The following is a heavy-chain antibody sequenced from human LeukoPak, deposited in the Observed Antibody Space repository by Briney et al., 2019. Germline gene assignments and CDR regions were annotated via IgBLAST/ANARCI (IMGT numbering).Heavy chain of an antibody. V-gene: IGHV3-30-3*01. CDR2: ISYDGSNK. Sequence: GGSLRLSCAASGFTSSSYAMHWVRQAPGKGLEWVAVISYDGSNKYYADSVKGRFTISRDNSKNTLYLQMNSLRAEDTAVYYCSSNIAAASSDYWGQGTLVTVSS. D-gene: IGHD6-13*01. CDR3: SSNIAAASSDY. CDR1: GFTSSSYA. J-gene: IGHJ4*02.